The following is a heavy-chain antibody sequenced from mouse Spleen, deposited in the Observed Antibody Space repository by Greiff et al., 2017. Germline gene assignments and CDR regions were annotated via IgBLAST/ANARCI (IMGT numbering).Heavy chain of an antibody. D-gene: IGHD1-1*01. CDR2: IYPSDSET. Sequence: QVQLQQSGAELVRPGSSVKLSCKASGYTFTSYWMDWVKQRPGQGLEWIGNIYPSDSETHYNQKFKDKATLTVDKSSSTAYMQLSSLTSEDSAVYYCARVVSYYGSSFDYWGQGTTLTVSS. CDR1: GYTFTSYW. J-gene: IGHJ2*01. V-gene: IGHV1-61*01. CDR3: ARVVSYYGSSFDY.